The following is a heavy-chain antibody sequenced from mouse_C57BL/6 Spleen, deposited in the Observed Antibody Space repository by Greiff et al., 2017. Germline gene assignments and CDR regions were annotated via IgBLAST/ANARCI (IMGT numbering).Heavy chain of an antibody. CDR1: GYTFTSYW. CDR3: ARRKATLYYYARDY. D-gene: IGHD6-5*01. J-gene: IGHJ4*01. Sequence: VQLQQPGAELVMPGASVKLSCKASGYTFTSYWMHWVKQRPGQGLEWIGALDPSDSYTNYNQKFKGKSTLTVDKSSSTAYMQLSSLTSEDSAVDYCARRKATLYYYARDYWGQGTSVTVSS. V-gene: IGHV1-69*01. CDR2: LDPSDSYT.